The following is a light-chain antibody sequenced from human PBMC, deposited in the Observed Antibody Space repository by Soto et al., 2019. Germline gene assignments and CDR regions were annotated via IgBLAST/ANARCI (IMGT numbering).Light chain of an antibody. V-gene: IGKV1-9*01. CDR3: QKLRMYPST. CDR2: AAS. CDR1: QDIAIY. Sequence: IQLTQSPSSLSASVGDRVTITCRASQDIAIYLAWYQQKPGEAPKLLIYAASTLYGGVPSRFSGSGSGTDFALTITSLQAEDFATYYCQKLRMYPSTCGGGNKGDIK. J-gene: IGKJ4*01.